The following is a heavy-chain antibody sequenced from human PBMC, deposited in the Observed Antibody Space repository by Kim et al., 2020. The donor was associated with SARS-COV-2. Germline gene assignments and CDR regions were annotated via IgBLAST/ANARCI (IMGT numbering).Heavy chain of an antibody. CDR3: ARGITMIVVDL. Sequence: TNYNPSLKRRVTISVDTSKNQFSLKLSSVTAADTAVYYCARGITMIVVDLWGQGTLVTVSS. D-gene: IGHD3-22*01. J-gene: IGHJ4*02. CDR2: T. V-gene: IGHV4-59*09.